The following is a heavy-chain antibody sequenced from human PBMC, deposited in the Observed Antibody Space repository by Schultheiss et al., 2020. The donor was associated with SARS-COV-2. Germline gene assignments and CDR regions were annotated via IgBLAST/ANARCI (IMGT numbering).Heavy chain of an antibody. V-gene: IGHV4-59*12. D-gene: IGHD2-15*01. Sequence: SETLSLTCAVYGGSFSGYYWSWIRQPPGKGLEWIGYIYYSGSTNYNPSLKSRVTISVDTSKNQFSLKLSSVTAADTAVYYCARRRAIVVVVAATRGGMDVWGQGTTVTVSS. CDR3: ARRRAIVVVVAATRGGMDV. J-gene: IGHJ6*02. CDR2: IYYSGST. CDR1: GGSFSGYY.